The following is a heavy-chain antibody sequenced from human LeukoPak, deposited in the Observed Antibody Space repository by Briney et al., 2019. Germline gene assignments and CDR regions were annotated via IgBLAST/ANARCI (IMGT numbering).Heavy chain of an antibody. CDR1: GYTFTSYG. D-gene: IGHD6-13*01. Sequence: GASVKVSCKASGYTFTSYGISWVRQAPGQGLEWMGWISAYNGNTNYAQKLQGRVTMTTDTSTSTAYMELRSLRSDDTAVYYCARAPFASAEYSSSWYDLHYWGQGTLVTVSS. V-gene: IGHV1-18*01. CDR2: ISAYNGNT. J-gene: IGHJ4*02. CDR3: ARAPFASAEYSSSWYDLHY.